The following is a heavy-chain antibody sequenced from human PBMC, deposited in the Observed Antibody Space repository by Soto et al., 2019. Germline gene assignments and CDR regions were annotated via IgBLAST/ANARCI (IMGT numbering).Heavy chain of an antibody. CDR2: ISSSGSAI. J-gene: IGHJ5*02. CDR3: ARSNYDFCSGIFDP. V-gene: IGHV3-11*04. Sequence: GGSLRLSCAASGFTFSDYYMSWIRQAPGKGLEWVSYISSSGSAIYYADSVQGRFTISRANAKNSLYLQMNSLRAEDTVVYYCARSNYDFCSGIFDPWGQGTLVTVSS. D-gene: IGHD3-3*01. CDR1: GFTFSDYY.